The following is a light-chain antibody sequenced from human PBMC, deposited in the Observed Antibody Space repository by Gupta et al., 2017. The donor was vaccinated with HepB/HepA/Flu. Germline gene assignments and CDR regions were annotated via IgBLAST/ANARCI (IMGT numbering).Light chain of an antibody. Sequence: DIQMTQSPSTLSASIGDRVTITCRTSQTITNYLAWYQQKPGKDPKLLIYKASRLERGGQLSFSGSGSVTEFTLTSSGLQPDDVANYYCQQDSTYITVGGGTKVDI. V-gene: IGKV1-5*03. CDR3: QQDSTYIT. J-gene: IGKJ4*01. CDR1: QTITNY. CDR2: KAS.